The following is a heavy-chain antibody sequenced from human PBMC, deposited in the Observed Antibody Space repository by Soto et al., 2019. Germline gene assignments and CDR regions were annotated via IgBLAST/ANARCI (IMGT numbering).Heavy chain of an antibody. V-gene: IGHV4-34*01. CDR3: AREPTAVWYGSSSRGGDY. D-gene: IGHD6-6*01. Sequence: PSETLSLTCAVYGGSFSGYYWSWIRQPPGKGLEWIGEINHSGSTNYNPSLKSRVTISVDTSKNQFSLKLSSVTAADTAVYYCAREPTAVWYGSSSRGGDYWGQGTLVTVS. CDR2: INHSGST. CDR1: GGSFSGYY. J-gene: IGHJ4*02.